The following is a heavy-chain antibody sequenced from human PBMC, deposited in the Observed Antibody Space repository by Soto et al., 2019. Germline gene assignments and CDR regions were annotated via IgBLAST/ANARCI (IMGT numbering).Heavy chain of an antibody. CDR1: GYTFTSYD. V-gene: IGHV1-8*01. D-gene: IGHD3-3*01. CDR3: ARRFPRKDTYYDFWSGYYRYYYYYMDV. CDR2: MNPNSGNT. J-gene: IGHJ6*03. Sequence: GASVKVSCKASGYTFTSYDINWVRQATGQGLEWMGWMNPNSGNTGYAQKFQGRVTMTRNTSISTAYMELSSLRSEDTAVYYCARRFPRKDTYYDFWSGYYRYYYYYMDVWGKGTTVTVSS.